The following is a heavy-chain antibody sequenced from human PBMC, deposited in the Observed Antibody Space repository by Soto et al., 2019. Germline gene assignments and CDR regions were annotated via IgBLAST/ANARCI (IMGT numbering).Heavy chain of an antibody. V-gene: IGHV3-53*01. CDR3: ARENGYSGYERMDV. J-gene: IGHJ6*02. CDR1: GFTVSSNY. D-gene: IGHD5-12*01. CDR2: IYSGGST. Sequence: GGSLRLSCAASGFTVSSNYMSWVRQAPGKGLEWVSVIYSGGSTYYADSVKGRFTISRDNSKNTLYLQMNSLRAEDTAVYYCARENGYSGYERMDVWGQGTTVTVSS.